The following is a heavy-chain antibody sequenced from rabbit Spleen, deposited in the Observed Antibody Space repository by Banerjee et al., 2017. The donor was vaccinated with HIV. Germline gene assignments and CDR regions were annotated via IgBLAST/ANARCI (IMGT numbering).Heavy chain of an antibody. CDR3: ARDTSSSFSSYGMDL. J-gene: IGHJ6*01. D-gene: IGHD1-1*01. CDR1: GVSFSFSSY. CDR2: IDAGSSAFT. V-gene: IGHV1S45*01. Sequence: QEQLKESGGDLVKPGASLTLTCTASGVSFSFSSYMCWVRQAPGKGLEWIACIDAGSSAFTYFATWAKGRFTISKTSSTTVTLQVTRLTAADTATYFCARDTSSSFSSYGMDLWGQGTLVTVS.